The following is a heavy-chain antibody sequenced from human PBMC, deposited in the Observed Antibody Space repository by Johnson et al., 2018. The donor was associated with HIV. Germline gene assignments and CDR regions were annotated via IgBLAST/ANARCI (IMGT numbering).Heavy chain of an antibody. D-gene: IGHD2-21*01. Sequence: LLVESGGGLAQPGGSLRLSCVASGFTVSSNYMSWVRQAPGRGLEGVDVIYSGGTTYYVDSVKGRFTISRDNSKNTLYLQMNRLRAEDTAVYYCARDLLGRRADDAFDIWGQGTMVTVSS. CDR1: GFTVSSNY. CDR3: ARDLLGRRADDAFDI. CDR2: IYSGGTT. V-gene: IGHV3-66*01. J-gene: IGHJ3*02.